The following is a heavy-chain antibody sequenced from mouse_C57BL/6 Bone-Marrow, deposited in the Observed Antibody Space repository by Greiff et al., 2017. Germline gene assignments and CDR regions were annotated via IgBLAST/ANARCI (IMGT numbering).Heavy chain of an antibody. V-gene: IGHV6-6*01. CDR3: ARSYYSNYNAMDY. CDR1: GFTFSDAW. J-gene: IGHJ4*01. Sequence: EVKLMESGGGLVQPGGSMKLSCAASGFTFSDAWMDWVRQSPEKGLEWVAEIRNKANNPATYYAESVKGRFTISRDDSKSSVYLQMNSLRAEDTGIDYWARSYYSNYNAMDYWGQGTSVTVSS. CDR2: IRNKANNPAT. D-gene: IGHD2-5*01.